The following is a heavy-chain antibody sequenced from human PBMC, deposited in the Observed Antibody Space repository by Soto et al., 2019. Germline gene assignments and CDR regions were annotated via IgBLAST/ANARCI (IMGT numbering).Heavy chain of an antibody. CDR2: ISAYNGNT. CDR1: GYTFTSYG. V-gene: IGHV1-18*01. J-gene: IGHJ6*02. D-gene: IGHD2-15*01. Sequence: ASVKVSCKASGYTFTSYGISWVRQAPGQGLEWMGWISAYNGNTNYAQKLRGRVTMTTDTSTSTAYMELRSLRSDDTAVYYCARADGIGSGGRYGMDVWGQGTTVAVSS. CDR3: ARADGIGSGGRYGMDV.